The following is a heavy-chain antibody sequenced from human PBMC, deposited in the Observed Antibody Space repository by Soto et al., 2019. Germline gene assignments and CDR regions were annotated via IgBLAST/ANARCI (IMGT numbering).Heavy chain of an antibody. CDR1: GGSFSGYY. V-gene: IGHV4-34*01. Sequence: PSETLSLTCAVYGGSFSGYYWSWIRQPPGKGLEWIGEINHSGSTNYNPSLKSRVTISVDTSKNQFSLKLSSVTAADTAVYYCARERGSIAVAGTNYRFDYWGQGTLVTVSS. CDR3: ARERGSIAVAGTNYRFDY. D-gene: IGHD6-19*01. CDR2: INHSGST. J-gene: IGHJ4*02.